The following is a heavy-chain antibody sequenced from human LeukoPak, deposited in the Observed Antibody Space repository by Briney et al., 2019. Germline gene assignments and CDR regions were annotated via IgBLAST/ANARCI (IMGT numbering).Heavy chain of an antibody. D-gene: IGHD6-13*01. Sequence: GGSLRLSCAASGFTFSSHWVHWVRQAPGKGLVWVSHINNDGRSTRYADSVEGRFTISRDNAKNTVYLQMNSLRAEDTAVYYCVRGGIASAFDIWGQGTMVTVSS. CDR1: GFTFSSHW. CDR3: VRGGIASAFDI. CDR2: INNDGRST. J-gene: IGHJ3*02. V-gene: IGHV3-74*01.